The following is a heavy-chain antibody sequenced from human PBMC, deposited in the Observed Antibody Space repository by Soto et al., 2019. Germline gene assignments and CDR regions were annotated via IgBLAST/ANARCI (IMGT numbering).Heavy chain of an antibody. CDR3: ATNKGHYNSVSSYLDH. D-gene: IGHD3-10*01. V-gene: IGHV3-15*07. CDR1: GLTFSNAW. J-gene: IGHJ4*02. CDR2: IKSKTDGETT. Sequence: GGSLRLSCAASGLTFSNAWMNWVRQAPGKGLEWVGRIKSKTDGETTDYGAPVKGRFTISRDDSKNMLYLKMSSLRAEDTAVYYCATNKGHYNSVSSYLDHWGQGTLVTVSS.